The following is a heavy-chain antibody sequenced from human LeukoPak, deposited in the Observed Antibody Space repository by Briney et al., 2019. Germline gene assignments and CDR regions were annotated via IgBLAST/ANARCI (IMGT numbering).Heavy chain of an antibody. V-gene: IGHV4-4*07. D-gene: IGHD6-6*01. CDR1: AGSISSYY. CDR3: AKTGPRYGAALPYLDY. Sequence: SETLSLTCTVSAGSISSYYWTWIRQPTGKGLEWIGRIYTSGSTNYNPSPKSRVTMSVDTSKNQFSLKLSSVTAADTAVYYCAKTGPRYGAALPYLDYWGQGTLVTVSS. J-gene: IGHJ4*02. CDR2: IYTSGST.